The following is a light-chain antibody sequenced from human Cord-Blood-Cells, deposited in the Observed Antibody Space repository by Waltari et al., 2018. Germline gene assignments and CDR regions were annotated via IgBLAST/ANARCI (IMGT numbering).Light chain of an antibody. CDR1: QSISSY. J-gene: IGKJ1*01. CDR2: AAS. Sequence: DIQMTQSPSYLHASVGDRVTTTCRASQSISSYLNWYQQKPGKAPKLLIYAASSLQSGVPSRFSGSGSGTDFTLTISSLQPEDFATYYCQQSYSTPRTFGQGTKVEIK. CDR3: QQSYSTPRT. V-gene: IGKV1-39*01.